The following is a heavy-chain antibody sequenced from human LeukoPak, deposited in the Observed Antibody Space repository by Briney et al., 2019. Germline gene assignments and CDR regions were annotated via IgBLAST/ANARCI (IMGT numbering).Heavy chain of an antibody. CDR3: VRHISANTGYFDS. J-gene: IGHJ4*02. Sequence: SETLSLTCTISDGSFSSGTYYWGWLRQSPGKGLEWIGSIHYSGSSYYNPSLKSRAAIFVDTSRDQVSMDLSYVTAADTALYYCVRHISANTGYFDSCGQGTLVTVSS. CDR2: IHYSGSS. V-gene: IGHV4-39*01. CDR1: DGSFSSGTYY.